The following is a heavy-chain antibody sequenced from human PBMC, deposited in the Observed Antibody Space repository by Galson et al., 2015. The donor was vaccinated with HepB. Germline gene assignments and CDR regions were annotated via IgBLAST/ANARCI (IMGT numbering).Heavy chain of an antibody. CDR3: AREVHEYGHYRCDS. D-gene: IGHD4-17*01. Sequence: SLRLSCAASGFTFSSYAMHWVRQAPGKGLQWVANIKEDGSAKYYVDSVRGLFTISRDNTKNSLYLQMNSLRVEDTALYYCAREVHEYGHYRCDSWGQGTLVTVST. CDR1: GFTFSSYA. J-gene: IGHJ4*02. CDR2: IKEDGSAK. V-gene: IGHV3-7*03.